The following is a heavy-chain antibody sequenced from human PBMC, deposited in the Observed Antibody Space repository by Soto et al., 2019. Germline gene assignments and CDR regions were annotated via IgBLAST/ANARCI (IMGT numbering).Heavy chain of an antibody. CDR3: ARLMGTSFDL. V-gene: IGHV3-72*01. CDR2: ARNKVNGYTI. J-gene: IGHJ4*02. CDR1: GFSFSDHY. D-gene: IGHD2-8*01. Sequence: HPGGSLRLSCVASGFSFSDHYMDWVRQAPGKGLEWVGRARNKVNGYTIEYAASVLGRFTISRDDSKNSLYLQMNRLKTEDTAVYFCARLMGTSFDLWGQGTLVTVSS.